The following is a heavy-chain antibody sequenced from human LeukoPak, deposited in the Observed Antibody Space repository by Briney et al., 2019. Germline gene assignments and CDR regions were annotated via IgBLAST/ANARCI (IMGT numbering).Heavy chain of an antibody. CDR1: GFTFSSYG. CDR2: IWYNGSNK. V-gene: IGHV3-33*01. CDR3: ARGRSSSSSYYFDY. D-gene: IGHD6-6*01. Sequence: GGSLRLSCAASGFTFSSYGMHWVRQAPGKGLEWVAVIWYNGSNKYYADSVKGRFTISRDNSKNTLYLQMNSLRAEDTAVYYCARGRSSSSSYYFDYWGQGTLVTVSS. J-gene: IGHJ4*02.